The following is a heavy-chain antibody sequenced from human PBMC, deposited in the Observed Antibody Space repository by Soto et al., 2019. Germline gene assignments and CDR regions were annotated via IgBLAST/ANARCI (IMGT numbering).Heavy chain of an antibody. CDR2: IYPGDFDT. V-gene: IGHV5-51*01. CDR1: GYSFGTYW. CDR3: ARTTWKLVDPYYFDY. J-gene: IGHJ4*02. D-gene: IGHD6-13*01. Sequence: GESLKISCKGSGYSFGTYWIGWVRQMPGKGLEWMGIIYPGDFDTRYSPSFQGQVTISVDKSISTAYLQWSSLKALDTAMYYCARTTWKLVDPYYFDYWGQGTLVTVSS.